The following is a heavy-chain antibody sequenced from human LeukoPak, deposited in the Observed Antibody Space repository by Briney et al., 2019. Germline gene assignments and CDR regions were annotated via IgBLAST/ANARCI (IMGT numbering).Heavy chain of an antibody. V-gene: IGHV4-59*01. D-gene: IGHD6-13*01. CDR1: GGSISSYY. CDR3: AKDDIAAAVDDY. J-gene: IGHJ4*02. CDR2: IYYSGST. Sequence: SETLSLTCTVSGGSISSYYWSWIRQPPGKGLEWIGYIYYSGSTNYNPSLKSRVTISVDTSKNQFSLKLSSVTAADTAVYYCAKDDIAAAVDDYWGQGTLVTVSS.